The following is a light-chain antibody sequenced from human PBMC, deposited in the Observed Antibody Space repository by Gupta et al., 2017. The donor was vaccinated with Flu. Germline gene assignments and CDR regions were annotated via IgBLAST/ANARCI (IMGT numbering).Light chain of an antibody. CDR1: QDINND. CDR2: ATS. V-gene: IGKV3-11*01. Sequence: ETLLLPSPATLCLSLGDRATLSCRASQDINNDLAWYQQRPGKAPNLLIYATSNRATGIPARFGGSGSGTDFTLTISSLQPEDFAVYFCQRRFNWPRTFGGGTKVEI. CDR3: QRRFNWPRT. J-gene: IGKJ4*01.